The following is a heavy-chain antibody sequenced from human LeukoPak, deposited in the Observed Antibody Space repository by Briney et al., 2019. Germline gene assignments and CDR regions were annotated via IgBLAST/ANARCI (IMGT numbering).Heavy chain of an antibody. CDR1: GFTVSSNY. J-gene: IGHJ4*02. V-gene: IGHV3-66*01. CDR2: IYSGGDT. CDR3: ARERGRGVISPYFDQ. D-gene: IGHD3-10*01. Sequence: GGSLRLSCAASGFTVSSNYMSWVRQAPGRGLEWVSAIYSGGDTRYADSVKGRFTISRDNSKNTLYLQMNSLGAEDTALYYCARERGRGVISPYFDQWGQGTLVTVSS.